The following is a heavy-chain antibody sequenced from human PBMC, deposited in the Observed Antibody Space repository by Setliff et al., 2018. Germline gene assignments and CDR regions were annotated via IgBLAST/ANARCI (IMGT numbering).Heavy chain of an antibody. D-gene: IGHD6-13*01. V-gene: IGHV1-18*01. CDR1: GYTFRNYA. CDR3: AKRGSSSAFDY. Sequence: ASVKVSCKASGYTFRNYAFAWVRQAPGQGLEWVGWISVYNGDTNYAQKFQGRVTLTTDTSTSTAYMELSSLRSEDTAVYYCAKRGSSSAFDYWGQGTLVTVSS. CDR2: ISVYNGDT. J-gene: IGHJ4*02.